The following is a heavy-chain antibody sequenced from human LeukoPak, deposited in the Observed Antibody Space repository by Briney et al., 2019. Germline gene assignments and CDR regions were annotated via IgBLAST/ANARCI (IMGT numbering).Heavy chain of an antibody. CDR3: ARGWATVTTHWFDP. Sequence: ASVKVSCKASGYTFTSYDINWVRQATGQGLEWMGWMNPSSGNTGYAQKFQGRVTISRNISISTAYMELSSLTSDDTAVYYCARGWATVTTHWFDPWGQGTLVIVSS. CDR1: GYTFTSYD. J-gene: IGHJ5*02. D-gene: IGHD4-11*01. CDR2: MNPSSGNT. V-gene: IGHV1-8*01.